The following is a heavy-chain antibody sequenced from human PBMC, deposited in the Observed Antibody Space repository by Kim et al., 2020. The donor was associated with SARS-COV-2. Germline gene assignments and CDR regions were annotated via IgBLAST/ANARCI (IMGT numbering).Heavy chain of an antibody. V-gene: IGHV3-48*02. D-gene: IGHD7-27*01. CDR3: ARDWNWGIDV. CDR2: ISVTDAI. CDR1: GFTFTTYN. Sequence: GGSLRLSCAASGFTFTTYNMNWVRQAPGKWLEWISYISVTDAIYYADSVKGRFTISRDYAKNSLDLQMNSLRDEDTAVYYCARDWNWGIDVWGQGTLVTVSS. J-gene: IGHJ4*02.